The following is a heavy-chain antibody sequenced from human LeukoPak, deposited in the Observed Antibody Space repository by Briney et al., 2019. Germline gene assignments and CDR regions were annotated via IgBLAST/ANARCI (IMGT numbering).Heavy chain of an antibody. Sequence: ASVKVSCKASGGTFSSYAIRWARQAPGHGLEWMGGIIPIFGTADYAQKIQGRVTITAEESKRPAYMELISLRSEDAAVYYWARGGTYSSGYYENWFDPWGQGTLVTVSS. D-gene: IGHD3-22*01. V-gene: IGHV1-69*13. CDR3: ARGGTYSSGYYENWFDP. CDR2: IIPIFGTA. CDR1: GGTFSSYA. J-gene: IGHJ5*02.